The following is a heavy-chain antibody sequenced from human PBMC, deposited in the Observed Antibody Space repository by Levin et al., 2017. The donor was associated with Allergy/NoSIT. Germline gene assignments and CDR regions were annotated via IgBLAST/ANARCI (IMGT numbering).Heavy chain of an antibody. J-gene: IGHJ3*02. CDR2: ISGSGGST. Sequence: LSLTCAASGFTFSSYAMSWVRQAPGKGLEWVSAISGSGGSTYYADSVKGRFTISRDNSKNTLYLQMNSLRAEDTAVYYCAKELRRDCSGGSCYTNKDAFDIWGQGTMVTVSS. V-gene: IGHV3-23*01. CDR3: AKELRRDCSGGSCYTNKDAFDI. CDR1: GFTFSSYA. D-gene: IGHD2-15*01.